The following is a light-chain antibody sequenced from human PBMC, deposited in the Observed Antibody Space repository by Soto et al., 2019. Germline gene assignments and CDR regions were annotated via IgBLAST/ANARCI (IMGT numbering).Light chain of an antibody. CDR3: QQYYSPWT. Sequence: DIVMTQSPDSLAVSLGERATINCKSSQSVLYSSNNKNYLAWYQQKPGQPPKLLIYWASIRESGVPDRFSGRAAGTDFTLAISNLQAEDVAVYYCQQYYSPWTFGQGTKVEIK. V-gene: IGKV4-1*01. CDR1: QSVLYSSNNKNY. J-gene: IGKJ1*01. CDR2: WAS.